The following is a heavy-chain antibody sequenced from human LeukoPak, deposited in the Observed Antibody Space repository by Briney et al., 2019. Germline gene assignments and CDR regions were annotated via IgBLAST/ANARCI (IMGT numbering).Heavy chain of an antibody. D-gene: IGHD3-10*01. Sequence: GGSLRLSCAASGFTLSNYCMSWVRQAPGKGLEWVANIKQDGSEKNYVDSVKGRFTISRDNAKNSLYLQMNSLRAEDTAVYYCALRNYYGSGYGMDVWGQGTTVTVSS. J-gene: IGHJ6*02. CDR2: IKQDGSEK. V-gene: IGHV3-7*01. CDR1: GFTLSNYC. CDR3: ALRNYYGSGYGMDV.